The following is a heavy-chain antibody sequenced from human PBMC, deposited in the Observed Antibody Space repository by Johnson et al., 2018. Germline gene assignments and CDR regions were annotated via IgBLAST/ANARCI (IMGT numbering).Heavy chain of an antibody. CDR2: ISPDGSSA. Sequence: EVQLVESGGGLVQPGGSLRLSCAASGFTFSDYWMQWVRQGPGKGLVWVSRISPDGSSASYPDSVKGRFTISRDNAKNTLYLQRDSLRVEDTAGYFCARGLYGDYVGSEYLQHWGQGTLVTVSS. CDR3: ARGLYGDYVGSEYLQH. V-gene: IGHV3-74*01. D-gene: IGHD4-17*01. CDR1: GFTFSDYW. J-gene: IGHJ1*01.